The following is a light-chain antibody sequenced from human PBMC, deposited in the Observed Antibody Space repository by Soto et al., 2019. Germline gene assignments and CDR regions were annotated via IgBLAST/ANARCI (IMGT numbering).Light chain of an antibody. CDR2: EVS. J-gene: IGLJ1*01. CDR3: SSYTSSSTPV. Sequence: QSVLTQPASVSGSPGQSITISCTGTSSDVGGYNYVSWYQQHPGKAPKLMIYEVSNRPSGVSNRFSGSKSGNTASLTISGLQAEEEADYYCSSYTSSSTPVFGPGTKVTVL. V-gene: IGLV2-14*01. CDR1: SSDVGGYNY.